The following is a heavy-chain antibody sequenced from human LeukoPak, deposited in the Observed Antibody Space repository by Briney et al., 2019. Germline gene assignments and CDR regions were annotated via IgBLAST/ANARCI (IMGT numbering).Heavy chain of an antibody. V-gene: IGHV3-64D*06. CDR2: INGNGGST. CDR3: VARGSARGYDY. Sequence: PRGSLRLSCSASGFTFSSCAMHWVRQAPGKGLEYVSVINGNGGSTYYADSVKGRFTISRDNSKNTLYLQMSSLRAEDTAVYYCVARGSARGYDYWGQGTLVTVSS. J-gene: IGHJ4*02. CDR1: GFTFSSCA. D-gene: IGHD3-10*01.